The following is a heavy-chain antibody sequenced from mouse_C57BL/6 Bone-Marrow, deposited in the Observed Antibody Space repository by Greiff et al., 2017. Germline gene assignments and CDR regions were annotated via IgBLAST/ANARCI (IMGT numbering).Heavy chain of an antibody. CDR3: ARLGQGHY. CDR1: GFTFSDYY. V-gene: IGHV5-16*01. D-gene: IGHD3-3*01. J-gene: IGHJ2*01. Sequence: EVQRVESEGGLVQPGSSMKLSCTASGFTFSDYYMAWVRQVPEKGLEWVANINYDGSSTYYLDSLKSRFIISRDNAKNMLYLQMSSLKSEDTATYYWARLGQGHYWGQGTTLTVSS. CDR2: INYDGSST.